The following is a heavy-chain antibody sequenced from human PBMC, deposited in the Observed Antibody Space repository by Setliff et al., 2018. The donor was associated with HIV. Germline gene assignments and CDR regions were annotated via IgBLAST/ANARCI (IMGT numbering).Heavy chain of an antibody. CDR2: IYYRGAT. CDR1: GGSISNSDFY. D-gene: IGHD3-22*01. V-gene: IGHV4-39*01. CDR3: ARPYDSLYG. J-gene: IGHJ4*02. Sequence: SETLSLTCTVSGGSISNSDFYWGWIRQSPGKGLEWIGSIYYRGATYYNPTLQSRVTISADTSKNQFYLKLTSVTAADTAIYCCARPYDSLYGWGQGVLVTVSS.